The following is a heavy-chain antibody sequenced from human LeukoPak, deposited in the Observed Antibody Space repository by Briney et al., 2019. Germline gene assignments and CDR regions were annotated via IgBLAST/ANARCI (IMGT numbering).Heavy chain of an antibody. CDR2: ISAYNGNT. J-gene: IGHJ5*02. D-gene: IGHD3-10*01. CDR1: GYTFTSYG. Sequence: GASVKVSCKASGYTFTSYGISWVRQAPGQGLEWRGWISAYNGNTNYAQKLQGRVTMTTDTSTSTAYMELRSLRSDDTAVYYCARADYGSGPWYNWFDPWGQGTLVTVSS. V-gene: IGHV1-18*01. CDR3: ARADYGSGPWYNWFDP.